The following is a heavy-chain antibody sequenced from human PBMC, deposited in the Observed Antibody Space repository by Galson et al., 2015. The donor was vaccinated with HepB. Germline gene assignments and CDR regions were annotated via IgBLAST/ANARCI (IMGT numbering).Heavy chain of an antibody. J-gene: IGHJ4*02. V-gene: IGHV3-23*01. CDR1: GFTFSTYA. D-gene: IGHD5-12*01. CDR3: ATLMAGAYDRAPDY. Sequence: APRLSCAASGFTFSTYAMTWVRQAPGQGLEWVSSINSGGSTYSADSVKGRFTISRDSSKNTLYLQLSSLRAEDTAIYYFATLMAGAYDRAPDYWGQGTLVTVSS. CDR2: INSGGST.